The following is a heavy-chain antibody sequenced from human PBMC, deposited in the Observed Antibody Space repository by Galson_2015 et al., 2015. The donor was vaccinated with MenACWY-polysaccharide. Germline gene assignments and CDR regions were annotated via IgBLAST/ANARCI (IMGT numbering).Heavy chain of an antibody. CDR2: ISKSGDSI. V-gene: IGHV3-11*01. Sequence: SLRLSCAASGFSLGAWYMSWIRQAPGKGLEWLSYISKSGDSIYYGDSVKGRFAISRENAKNSLYLRLNSLEVEDTAIYYWARGHYGLDVWGQGTTVTVSS. J-gene: IGHJ6*02. CDR1: GFSLGAWY. CDR3: ARGHYGLDV.